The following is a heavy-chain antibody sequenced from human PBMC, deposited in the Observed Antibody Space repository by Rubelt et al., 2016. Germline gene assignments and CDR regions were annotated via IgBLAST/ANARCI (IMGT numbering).Heavy chain of an antibody. CDR1: GYTFTSHG. D-gene: IGHD3-10*01. V-gene: IGHV1-18*01. Sequence: QVQLVQSGAEVKKPGASVKVSCKASGYTFTSHGINWVRQAPGQGLEWMGWINPYNGNTNYAQRFQGRVAMTTETSTSTADMERRSLRSDDTAGYYCAMGRLTLDYWGQGTLVTVST. J-gene: IGHJ4*02. CDR2: INPYNGNT. CDR3: AMGRLTLDY.